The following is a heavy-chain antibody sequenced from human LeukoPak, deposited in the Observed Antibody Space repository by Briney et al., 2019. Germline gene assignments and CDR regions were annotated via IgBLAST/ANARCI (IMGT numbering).Heavy chain of an antibody. CDR1: GFTFSSYA. J-gene: IGHJ4*02. D-gene: IGHD2-21*02. V-gene: IGHV3-23*01. Sequence: GGSLRLSCAASGFTFSSYAMSWVRQAPGKGLEWVSAISGSCGSTYYADSVKGRFTISRDNSKNPLYLQMNSLRAEDTAVYYCAKDRGFQVVTADYWGQGTLVTVSS. CDR2: ISGSCGST. CDR3: AKDRGFQVVTADY.